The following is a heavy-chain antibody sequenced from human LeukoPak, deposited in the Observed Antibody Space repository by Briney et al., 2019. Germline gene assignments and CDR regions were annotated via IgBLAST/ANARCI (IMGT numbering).Heavy chain of an antibody. J-gene: IGHJ5*02. D-gene: IGHD4-11*01. CDR1: GFTFSSYS. V-gene: IGHV3-48*04. CDR2: ISSSSDTT. CDR3: ARSATVTSYWFDP. Sequence: GGSLRLSCAASGFTFSSYSMNWVRQAPGKGLEWVSYISSSSDTTYYADSVKGRFTISRDNAKNSLYLQMNSLRAEDTAVYYCARSATVTSYWFDPWGQGTLVTVSS.